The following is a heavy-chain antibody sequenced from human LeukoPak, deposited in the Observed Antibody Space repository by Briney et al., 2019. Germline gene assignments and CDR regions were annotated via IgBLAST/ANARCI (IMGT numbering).Heavy chain of an antibody. CDR1: GGSISSYY. CDR3: ARVTYYDSSGYYRRPEGCFDY. V-gene: IGHV4-59*08. Sequence: SETLSLTCNVSGGSISSYYWSWIRQPPGKGLEWIGYIYYSGSTNYNPSLKSRVTISVDTSKNQFSLKLSSVTAADTAVYYCARVTYYDSSGYYRRPEGCFDYWGQGTLVTVSS. J-gene: IGHJ4*02. D-gene: IGHD3-22*01. CDR2: IYYSGST.